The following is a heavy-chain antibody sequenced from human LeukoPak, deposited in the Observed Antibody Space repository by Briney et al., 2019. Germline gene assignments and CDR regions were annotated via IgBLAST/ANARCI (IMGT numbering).Heavy chain of an antibody. CDR3: SRDWSGSYFDY. Sequence: PSGTLSLTCTVSGGSISSGSYYWNWIRQPAGKGLECIGRIYTSGSTNYNPSLKGRVTISVDTSKNQFSLKLSSVTAADTAVYYCSRDWSGSYFDYWGQGTLVTVSS. CDR1: GGSISSGSYY. D-gene: IGHD3-3*01. J-gene: IGHJ4*02. CDR2: IYTSGST. V-gene: IGHV4-61*02.